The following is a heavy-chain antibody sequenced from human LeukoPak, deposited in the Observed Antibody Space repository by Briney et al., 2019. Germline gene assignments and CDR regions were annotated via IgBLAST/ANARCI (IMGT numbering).Heavy chain of an antibody. CDR1: GFTFSDYY. CDR2: ISSGGSTI. V-gene: IGHV3-11*01. J-gene: IGHJ3*02. CDR3: ASTRAYAFDI. Sequence: GGSLRLPCAASGFTFSDYYMSWIRQAPGKGLEWVSYISSGGSTIYYADSVKGRFTISRDNVKNSLYLQMNSLRAEDTAVYYCASTRAYAFDIWGQGTMVTVSS.